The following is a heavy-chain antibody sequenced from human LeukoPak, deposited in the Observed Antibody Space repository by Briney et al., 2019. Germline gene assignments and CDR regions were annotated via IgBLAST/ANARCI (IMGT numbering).Heavy chain of an antibody. J-gene: IGHJ6*02. CDR1: GYTFTGYY. CDR3: ARAYCSSTSCYRGYYYGMDV. V-gene: IGHV1-2*06. D-gene: IGHD2-2*02. Sequence: ASVKVSCKASGYTFTGYYMHWVRQAPGQGLEWMGRINPNSGGTNYAQKFQDRVTMTRDTSISTAYMELSRLRSDDTAVYYCARAYCSSTSCYRGYYYGMDVWGQGTTVTVSS. CDR2: INPNSGGT.